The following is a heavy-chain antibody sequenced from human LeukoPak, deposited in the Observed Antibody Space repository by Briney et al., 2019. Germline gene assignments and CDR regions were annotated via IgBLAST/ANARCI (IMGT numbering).Heavy chain of an antibody. J-gene: IGHJ4*02. CDR1: GFTSSDTW. CDR3: AKVPPRLQQLAF. CDR2: IRYDGSNK. V-gene: IGHV3-30*02. Sequence: QAGGSLRLSCAASGFTSSDTWMHWVRQAPGKGLEWVAFIRYDGSNKYYADSVKGRFTISRDNSKNTLYLQMNSLRAEDTAVYYCAKVPPRLQQLAFWGQGTLVTVSS. D-gene: IGHD6-13*01.